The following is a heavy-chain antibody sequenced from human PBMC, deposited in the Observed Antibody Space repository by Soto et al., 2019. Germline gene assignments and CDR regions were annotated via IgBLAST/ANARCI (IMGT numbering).Heavy chain of an antibody. CDR3: AREDSGAFFDF. J-gene: IGHJ4*02. Sequence: SETLSLTCAVSGGSIISGGYSWSWIRQPPGKGLEWIGYIYSGTTHYNPSLESRVTIAMDRSKNQVSLSLKSVTAADTAVYYCAREDSGAFFDFWGQGTLVTVS. D-gene: IGHD2-15*01. CDR2: IYSGTT. V-gene: IGHV4-30-2*01. CDR1: GGSIISGGYS.